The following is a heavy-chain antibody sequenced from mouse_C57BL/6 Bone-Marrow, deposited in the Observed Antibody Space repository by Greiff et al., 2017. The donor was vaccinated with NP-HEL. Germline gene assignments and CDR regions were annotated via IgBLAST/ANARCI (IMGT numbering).Heavy chain of an antibody. D-gene: IGHD2-4*01. CDR2: INPNNGGT. CDR3: ARMDDYPYYFDY. CDR1: GYTFTDYN. J-gene: IGHJ2*01. Sequence: VQLQQSGPELVKPGASVKMSCKASGYTFTDYNMHWVKQSHGKSLEWIGYINPNNGGTSYNQKFKGKATLTVNKSSSTAYMELRSLTSEDSAVYYCARMDDYPYYFDYWGQGTTLTVSS. V-gene: IGHV1-22*01.